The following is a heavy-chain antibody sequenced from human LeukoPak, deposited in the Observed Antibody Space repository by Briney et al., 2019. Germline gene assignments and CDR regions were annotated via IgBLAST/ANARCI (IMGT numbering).Heavy chain of an antibody. J-gene: IGHJ4*02. V-gene: IGHV4-59*01. CDR2: IYYSGST. D-gene: IGHD4-17*01. CDR1: GGSISSYY. CDR3: ARDLGYADPFDC. Sequence: PSETLSLTCTVSGGSISSYYWSWIRQPPGKGLEWIGYIYYSGSTNYNPSLKSRVTLSLDTPKNQFSLKLSSVTAADTAVYYCARDLGYADPFDCWGQGTLVTVSS.